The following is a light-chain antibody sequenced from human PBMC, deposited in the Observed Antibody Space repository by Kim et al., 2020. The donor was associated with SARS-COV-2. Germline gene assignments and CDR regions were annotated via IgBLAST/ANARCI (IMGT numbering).Light chain of an antibody. V-gene: IGLV6-57*01. CDR1: SGSIASNY. CDR2: EDN. CDR3: QSYDSSLWV. Sequence: FILTQPHSVSESPGKTVTISCTRSSGSIASNYVQWYQQRPGSSPTTVIYEDNQRPSGVPDRFSGSIDSSSNSASLTISGLKTEDEADYYCQSYDSSLWVFGGGTQLTVL. J-gene: IGLJ3*02.